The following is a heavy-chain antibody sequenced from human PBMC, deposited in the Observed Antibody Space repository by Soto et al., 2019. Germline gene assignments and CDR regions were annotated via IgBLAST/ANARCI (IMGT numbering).Heavy chain of an antibody. J-gene: IGHJ4*02. Sequence: QVQLVESGGGVVQPGRSLRLSCAASGFTFSSYAMHWVRQAPGKGLEWVAVISYDGSNKYYADSVKGRFTISRDNSKNTLYLQMNSLRAEDTAVYYCARDPYSSSGYGAVPLGYWGQGTLVTVSS. V-gene: IGHV3-30-3*01. CDR2: ISYDGSNK. CDR1: GFTFSSYA. CDR3: ARDPYSSSGYGAVPLGY. D-gene: IGHD6-13*01.